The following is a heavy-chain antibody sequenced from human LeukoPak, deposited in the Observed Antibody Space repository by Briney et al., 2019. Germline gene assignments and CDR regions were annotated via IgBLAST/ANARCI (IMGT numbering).Heavy chain of an antibody. D-gene: IGHD1-26*01. V-gene: IGHV3-53*01. CDR1: GFTFSSYS. Sequence: GGSLRLSCAASGFTFSSYSMNWVRQAPGKGLEWVSVMYSGGSIYYADSVKGRFTISRDNSRNTLFLQMDSLRADDTAVYYCALYSGTRRYSGILPRYWGQGTLVTVSS. J-gene: IGHJ4*02. CDR3: ALYSGTRRYSGILPRY. CDR2: MYSGGSI.